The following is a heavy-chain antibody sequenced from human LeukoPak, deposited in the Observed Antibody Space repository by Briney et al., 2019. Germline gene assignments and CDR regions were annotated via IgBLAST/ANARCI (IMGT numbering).Heavy chain of an antibody. J-gene: IGHJ3*02. CDR1: GYSFTTYW. V-gene: IGHV5-51*01. Sequence: GESLKISCKSSGYSFTTYWISWVRQMPGKGLEWMGIIYPGDSDTRYSPSFQGQVTISANKSISTAYLQWSSLKASDTAMYYCARHQTYCSGGSCYEDDAFDIWGQGTMVTVSS. D-gene: IGHD2-15*01. CDR2: IYPGDSDT. CDR3: ARHQTYCSGGSCYEDDAFDI.